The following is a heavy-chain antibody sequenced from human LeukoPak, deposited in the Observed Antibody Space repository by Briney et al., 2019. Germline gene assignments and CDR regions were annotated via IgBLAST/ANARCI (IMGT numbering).Heavy chain of an antibody. V-gene: IGHV3-30*02. J-gene: IGHJ4*02. CDR3: AKDLTNWNDGTYFDY. Sequence: GGSLRLSCAASGFTFSPCGMHWVRQAPGKGLEWVAFIRYDGNNKYYSDSVRGRFTISRDNSKNTLYLQMNSLRAEDTAMYFCAKDLTNWNDGTYFDYWGQGTLVTVSS. CDR1: GFTFSPCG. CDR2: IRYDGNNK. D-gene: IGHD1-1*01.